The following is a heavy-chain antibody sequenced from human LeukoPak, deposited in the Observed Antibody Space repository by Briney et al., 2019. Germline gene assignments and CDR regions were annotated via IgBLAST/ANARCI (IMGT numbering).Heavy chain of an antibody. CDR2: FDPEDGET. V-gene: IGHV1-24*01. CDR3: ATPRYSSSWYGFDY. J-gene: IGHJ4*02. Sequence: ASVKVSCKVSGYTLTELSMHWVRQAPGKGLEWMGGFDPEDGETIYAQKFQGRVTMTEDTSTDTAYMELSSLRSEDTAVYYCATPRYSSSWYGFDYWGQGTLVTVSS. D-gene: IGHD6-13*01. CDR1: GYTLTELS.